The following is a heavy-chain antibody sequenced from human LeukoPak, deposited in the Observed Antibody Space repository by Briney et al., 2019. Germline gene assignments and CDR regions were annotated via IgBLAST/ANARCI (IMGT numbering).Heavy chain of an antibody. Sequence: SENLSLTCTVSGGSISSYYWSWIRQPPGKGLEWIGYIYYSGSTNYNPSLKSRVTISVDTSKNQFSLKLSSVTAADTAVYYCARVAPYGSGIRTYYFDYWGQGTLVTVSS. CDR1: GGSISSYY. CDR3: ARVAPYGSGIRTYYFDY. J-gene: IGHJ4*02. CDR2: IYYSGST. D-gene: IGHD3-10*01. V-gene: IGHV4-59*01.